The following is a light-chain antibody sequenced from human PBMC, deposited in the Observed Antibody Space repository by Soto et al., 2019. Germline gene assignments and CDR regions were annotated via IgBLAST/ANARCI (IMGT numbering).Light chain of an antibody. CDR3: QQYSNWPPLT. J-gene: IGKJ4*01. Sequence: EIVMTQSPATLSVSPGERVTLSCRASQSVASNLAWYQQKPGQAPRLLIYGASTRATGIAARFSGSGSGTEFTLTISSLQSEDFAVYYCQQYSNWPPLTFGGGTKVEIK. CDR2: GAS. V-gene: IGKV3D-15*01. CDR1: QSVASN.